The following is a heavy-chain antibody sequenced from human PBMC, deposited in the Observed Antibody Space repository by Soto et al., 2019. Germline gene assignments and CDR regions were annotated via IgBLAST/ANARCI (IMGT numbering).Heavy chain of an antibody. CDR1: GDSISSSTYF. J-gene: IGHJ6*02. CDR2: IYYSGST. CDR3: ASTGYSYGLDYYYYGMDV. V-gene: IGHV4-61*05. D-gene: IGHD5-18*01. Sequence: SETLSLTCTVSGDSISSSTYFWGWVRQPPGKGLEWIGYIYYSGSTNYNPSLKSRVTISVDTSKNHFSLKLSSVTAADTAVYYCASTGYSYGLDYYYYGMDVWGQGTTVTVSS.